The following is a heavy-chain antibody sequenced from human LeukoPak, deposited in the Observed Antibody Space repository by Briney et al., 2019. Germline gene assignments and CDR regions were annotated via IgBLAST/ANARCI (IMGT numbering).Heavy chain of an antibody. D-gene: IGHD3-22*01. CDR1: GFTFSSYS. CDR2: ISSSSSYI. CDR3: ARDDSSGYYPSDAFDI. J-gene: IGHJ3*02. V-gene: IGHV3-21*01. Sequence: GGSLRLSCAASGFTFSSYSMNWVRQAPGKGLEWVSSISSSSSYIYYADSVKGRFTISRDNAKNSLYLQMNSLRAEDTAVYYCARDDSSGYYPSDAFDIWGQGTMVTVSS.